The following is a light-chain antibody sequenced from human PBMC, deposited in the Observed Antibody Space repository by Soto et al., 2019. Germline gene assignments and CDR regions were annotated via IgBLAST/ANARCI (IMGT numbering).Light chain of an antibody. Sequence: QSVLTQPPSVSSASGLKVTISCSGSTSNIGNNYVSWYQQLPGTAPKLLIYDNNRRPSGIPDRFSASKSGTSATLGITGLQTGDEADYYCATWDSSLSGGGFGGGTKLTVL. CDR2: DNN. CDR3: ATWDSSLSGGG. J-gene: IGLJ3*02. V-gene: IGLV1-51*01. CDR1: TSNIGNNY.